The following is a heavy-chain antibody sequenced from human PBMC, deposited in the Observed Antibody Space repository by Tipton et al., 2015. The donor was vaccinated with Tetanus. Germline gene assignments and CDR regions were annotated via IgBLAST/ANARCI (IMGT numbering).Heavy chain of an antibody. J-gene: IGHJ4*02. CDR2: INTGNGLT. Sequence: QVQLVQSGAEVKKPGASVKVSCKASGYTFIRYAMHWVRQAPGQRPEWMGWINTGNGLTKYSQKLQGRVTFTRDTSATTSYMELSSRNSEDTAIYYCARDDGYEVASITANYFDYWGQGTQVTVSS. CDR1: GYTFIRYA. D-gene: IGHD5-12*01. V-gene: IGHV1-3*04. CDR3: ARDDGYEVASITANYFDY.